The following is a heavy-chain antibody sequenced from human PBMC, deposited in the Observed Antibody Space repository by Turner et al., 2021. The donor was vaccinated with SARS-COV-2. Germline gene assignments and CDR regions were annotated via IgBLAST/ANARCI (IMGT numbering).Heavy chain of an antibody. V-gene: IGHV3-30-3*01. Sequence: QVQLVESGGGVGQPGRSLRLSCAASGFTFSSYVRHWVRQAPGKGLEGVAVISYDGSNKYYADSVKGRFTISRDNSKNTLYLQMNSLRAGDTAVYYCARDSGDFDYWGQGTLVTVSS. CDR1: GFTFSSYV. CDR2: ISYDGSNK. CDR3: ARDSGDFDY. J-gene: IGHJ4*02. D-gene: IGHD3-10*01.